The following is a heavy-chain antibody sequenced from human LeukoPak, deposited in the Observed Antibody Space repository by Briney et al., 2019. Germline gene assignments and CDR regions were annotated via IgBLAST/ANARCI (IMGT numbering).Heavy chain of an antibody. V-gene: IGHV1-24*01. CDR1: GDTLTESS. D-gene: IGHD6-13*01. J-gene: IGHJ4*02. CDR2: FEPEDGEA. Sequence: ASVKVSCKVSGDTLTESSTHWVRQAPGKGLEWMGGFEPEDGEAIYSQRFQGRLTLTEDTSTDTAYMELSSLTSEDTAVCFCAADLGQLLSYWGQGTLVTVSS. CDR3: AADLGQLLSY.